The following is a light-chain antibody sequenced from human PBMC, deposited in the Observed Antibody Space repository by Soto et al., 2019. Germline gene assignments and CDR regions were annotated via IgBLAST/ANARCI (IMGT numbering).Light chain of an antibody. V-gene: IGLV2-14*03. J-gene: IGLJ1*01. CDR1: SGDVGGYNY. Sequence: QSALTQPASVSGSPGQSITISCTGISGDVGGYNYVSWYQQHPGKAPKLMIYDVSNRPSGVSNRFSGSKSGNTASLTISGLQAEDEADYYCSSYTSSSTPPYVFGTGTKVTVL. CDR2: DVS. CDR3: SSYTSSSTPPYV.